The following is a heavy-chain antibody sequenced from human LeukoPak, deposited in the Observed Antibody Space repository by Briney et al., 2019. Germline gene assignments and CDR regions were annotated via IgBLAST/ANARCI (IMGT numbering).Heavy chain of an antibody. CDR1: GGTFSRYA. CDR2: IIPILGTA. J-gene: IGHJ4*02. Sequence: ASVKVSCKASGGTFSRYAISWVRQAPGQGLEWMGGIIPILGTANYAQKFQGRVTITADESTSTAYMELSSLRSEDTAVYYCARDPFRKYSSSWYDGDYWGQGTLVTVSS. D-gene: IGHD6-13*01. V-gene: IGHV1-69*01. CDR3: ARDPFRKYSSSWYDGDY.